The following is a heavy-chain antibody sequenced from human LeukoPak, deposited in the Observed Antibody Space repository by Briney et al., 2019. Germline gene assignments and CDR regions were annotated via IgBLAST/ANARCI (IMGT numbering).Heavy chain of an antibody. Sequence: GASVKVSCKASGYTFTGYYMHWVRQAPGQGLEWMGWINPNSGGTNYAQKFQGRVTMTRDTSISTAYMELSRLRSDDTAVYYCARAIRITILGVVIGAFDIWGQGTMVTVSS. J-gene: IGHJ3*02. CDR3: ARAIRITILGVVIGAFDI. V-gene: IGHV1-2*02. CDR1: GYTFTGYY. D-gene: IGHD3-3*01. CDR2: INPNSGGT.